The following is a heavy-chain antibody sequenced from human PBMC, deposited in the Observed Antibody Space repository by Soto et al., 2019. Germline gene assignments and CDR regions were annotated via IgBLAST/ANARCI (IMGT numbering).Heavy chain of an antibody. D-gene: IGHD2-21*02. CDR2: IWYDGSNK. V-gene: IGHV3-33*01. CDR1: GFTFSSYG. CDR3: ARDVMVTAMVMWYFYL. J-gene: IGHJ2*01. Sequence: QVQLVESGGGVVQPGRSLRLSCAASGFTFSSYGMHWVRQAPGKGLEWVAVIWYDGSNKYYADYVKGRFTISRDNSKNTLYMQMNSLRAEDTAVYYCARDVMVTAMVMWYFYLWGRGTLVTVSS.